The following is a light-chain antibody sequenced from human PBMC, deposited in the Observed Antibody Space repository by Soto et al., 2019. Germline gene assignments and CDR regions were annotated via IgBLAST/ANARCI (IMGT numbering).Light chain of an antibody. CDR3: KSYTTRRTYV. V-gene: IGLV2-14*03. CDR2: DVS. CDR1: SSVVGGYDS. Sequence: QSVLTQPASVSGSPGQSITISCTGTSSVVGGYDSVSWYQHHPGKAPKLMIYDVSNRSSGVSSRFSGSKFDNTASLTISGLQAEDEADYYCKSYTTRRTYVFGTGTKVTVL. J-gene: IGLJ1*01.